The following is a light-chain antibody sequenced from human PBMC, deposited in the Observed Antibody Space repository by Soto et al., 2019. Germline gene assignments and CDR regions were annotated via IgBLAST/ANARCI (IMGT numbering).Light chain of an antibody. CDR3: QQRNNWPPGIT. V-gene: IGKV3-11*01. J-gene: IGKJ5*01. CDR1: QSVGSIY. Sequence: EIVLTQSPGTLSMSPGERATLSCRASQSVGSIYLAWYQQKPGQAPRLLIYAASNRATGIPARFSGSGSGTDFTLTISSLEPEDFAVYYCQQRNNWPPGITFGQGTRLEIK. CDR2: AAS.